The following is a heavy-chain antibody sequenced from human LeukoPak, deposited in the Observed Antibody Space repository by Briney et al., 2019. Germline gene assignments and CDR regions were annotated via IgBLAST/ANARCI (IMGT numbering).Heavy chain of an antibody. J-gene: IGHJ4*02. D-gene: IGHD1-26*01. CDR2: IYTSGST. Sequence: SETLSLTCTVSGDSIIGGSINNYYWSWIRQPAGKGLEWIGRIYTSGSTNYYPSLKSRVTMSVDTSKNQISLRLTSVTAADTAVYYCARGVGTTNFDYWGQGTLVTVSS. CDR3: ARGVGTTNFDY. CDR1: GDSIIGGSINNYY. V-gene: IGHV4-4*07.